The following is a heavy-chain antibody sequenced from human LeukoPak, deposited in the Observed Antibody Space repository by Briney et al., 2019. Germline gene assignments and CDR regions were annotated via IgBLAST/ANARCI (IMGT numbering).Heavy chain of an antibody. Sequence: SVKVSCKASGGTFSSYAISWVRQAPGQGLEWMGGIIPIFGTANYAQKFQGRVTITADKSTSTAYMELSSLRSEDTAVYYCARDRSRMTTVTTSWFDPWGQGTLVTVSS. D-gene: IGHD4-17*01. CDR2: IIPIFGTA. CDR1: GGTFSSYA. CDR3: ARDRSRMTTVTTSWFDP. J-gene: IGHJ5*02. V-gene: IGHV1-69*06.